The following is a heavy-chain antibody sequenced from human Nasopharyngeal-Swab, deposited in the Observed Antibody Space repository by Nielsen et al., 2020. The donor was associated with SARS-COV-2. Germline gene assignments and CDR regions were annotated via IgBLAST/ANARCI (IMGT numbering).Heavy chain of an antibody. CDR2: ISSDGSKE. J-gene: IGHJ3*02. Sequence: WIRQPPGKGLEWVTVISSDGSKEYYADSVKGRFTISRDNSKDTLYLQMNSLRAEDTAVYYYASPLAPDGYNYGFAFDIWGQGTMVTVSS. V-gene: IGHV3-33*05. CDR3: ASPLAPDGYNYGFAFDI. D-gene: IGHD5-24*01.